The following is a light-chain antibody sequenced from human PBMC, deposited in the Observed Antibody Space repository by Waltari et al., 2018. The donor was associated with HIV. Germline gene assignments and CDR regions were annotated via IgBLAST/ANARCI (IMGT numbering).Light chain of an antibody. Sequence: YALAQPPPVSVSPGQTARITCPGEALPKKYTFWYQHKSGQAPVLVMYEDTKRPSGIPERFSGSSSGTVATLTISGAQVEDEADYYCSSTDTSGNESGFGTGTKVTVL. V-gene: IGLV3-10*01. J-gene: IGLJ1*01. CDR2: EDT. CDR3: SSTDTSGNESG. CDR1: ALPKKY.